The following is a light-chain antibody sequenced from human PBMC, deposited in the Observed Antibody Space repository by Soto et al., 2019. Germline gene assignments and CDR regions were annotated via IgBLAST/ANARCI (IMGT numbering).Light chain of an antibody. CDR3: ETWDSNTHRV. Sequence: QLVLTQSSSASASLGSSVKLTCTLSSGHSSYIIAWHQQQPGKAPRYLMKLEGSGSYNKGSGVPDRLSGSSSGADRYLTISNLQSEDEADYYCETWDSNTHRVFGGGTQLTVL. CDR1: SGHSSYI. V-gene: IGLV4-60*03. CDR2: LEGSGSY. J-gene: IGLJ3*02.